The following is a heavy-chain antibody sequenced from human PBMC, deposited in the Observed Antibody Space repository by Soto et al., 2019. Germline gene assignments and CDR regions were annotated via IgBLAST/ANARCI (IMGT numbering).Heavy chain of an antibody. Sequence: KASETLSLTCTVSGGPVSSGSYYWSWIRQPPGKGLEWIGYIYYSGSTNYNPSLKSRVTISVDTSKNQFSLKLSSVTAADTAVYYCAGNWNYGYYYGMDVWGQGTTVTVSS. D-gene: IGHD1-7*01. J-gene: IGHJ6*02. CDR3: AGNWNYGYYYGMDV. CDR1: GGPVSSGSYY. CDR2: IYYSGST. V-gene: IGHV4-61*01.